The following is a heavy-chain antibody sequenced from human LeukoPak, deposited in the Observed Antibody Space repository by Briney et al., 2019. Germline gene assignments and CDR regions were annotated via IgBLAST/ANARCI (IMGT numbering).Heavy chain of an antibody. J-gene: IGHJ4*02. CDR1: GGAISSYY. CDR2: IYDSGST. D-gene: IGHD3-9*01. CDR3: ARDRLYDIATRPFDS. V-gene: IGHV4-4*07. Sequence: SETLSLTCTVSGGAISSYYWSWIRQPAGKGQEWIGRIYDSGSTHYNPSLKSRVTMSLDTSTNKFSLKLNSVTAADTAVYYCARDRLYDIATRPFDSWGQGTLVTVSS.